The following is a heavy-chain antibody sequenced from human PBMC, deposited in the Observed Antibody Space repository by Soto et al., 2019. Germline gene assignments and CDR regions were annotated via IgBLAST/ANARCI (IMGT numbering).Heavy chain of an antibody. CDR2: ISSSGSTI. J-gene: IGHJ6*02. Sequence: EVQLVESGGGLVQPGGSLRLSCAASGFTFSSYEMNWVHQAPGKGLEWVSYISSSGSTIYYADSVKGRFTISRDNAKNSLYLQMNSLRAEDTAVYYCARAAVGATGYYGMDVWGQGTTVTVSS. CDR3: ARAAVGATGYYGMDV. V-gene: IGHV3-48*03. D-gene: IGHD1-26*01. CDR1: GFTFSSYE.